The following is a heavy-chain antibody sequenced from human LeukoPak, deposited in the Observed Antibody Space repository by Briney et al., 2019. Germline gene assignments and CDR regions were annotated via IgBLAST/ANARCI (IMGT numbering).Heavy chain of an antibody. CDR3: ARSTARYYYDSSGFAN. CDR1: GYSISSGYY. Sequence: SETLSLTCTVSGYSISSGYYWGWIRQPPGKGLEWIGSIYHSGSTYYNPSLKSRVTILVDTSKNQFSLKLSSVTAADTAVYYCARSTARYYYDSSGFANWGQGTLVTVSS. CDR2: IYHSGST. D-gene: IGHD3-22*01. V-gene: IGHV4-38-2*02. J-gene: IGHJ4*02.